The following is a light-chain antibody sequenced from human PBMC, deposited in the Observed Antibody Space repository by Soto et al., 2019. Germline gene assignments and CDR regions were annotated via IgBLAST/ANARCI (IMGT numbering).Light chain of an antibody. Sequence: EIVMTQSPATLALSPGERATLSCRASQCISSNLTWFQHKPGQAPRLLIYGASTRATGVPARFSGSGSGTEFTLTISSLQSEDFAVYYCQQRSNWPPTITFGQGTRLEIK. J-gene: IGKJ5*01. V-gene: IGKV3-15*01. CDR3: QQRSNWPPTIT. CDR1: QCISSN. CDR2: GAS.